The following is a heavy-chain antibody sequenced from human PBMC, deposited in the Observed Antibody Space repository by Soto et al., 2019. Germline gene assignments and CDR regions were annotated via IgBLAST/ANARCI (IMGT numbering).Heavy chain of an antibody. CDR1: GGSISSSNW. CDR2: IYHSGST. J-gene: IGHJ5*02. D-gene: IGHD3-3*01. Sequence: PSETLSLTCAVSGGSISSSNWWSWVRQPPGKGLEWIGEIYHSGSTNYNPSLKSRVTISVDKSKNQFSLKLSSVTAADTAVYYCARGNRGPGFFGVVIILNWFDPWGQGTLVTVS. V-gene: IGHV4-4*02. CDR3: ARGNRGPGFFGVVIILNWFDP.